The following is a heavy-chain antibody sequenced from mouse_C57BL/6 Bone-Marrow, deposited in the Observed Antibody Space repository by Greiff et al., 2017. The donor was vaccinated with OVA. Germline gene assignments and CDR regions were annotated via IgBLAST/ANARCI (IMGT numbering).Heavy chain of an antibody. CDR2: ISNLAYSI. CDR3: ARRGSSYFYFDY. J-gene: IGHJ2*01. Sequence: EVQLVESGGGLVQPGGSLKLSCAASGFTFSDYGMAWVRQAPRKGPEWVAFISNLAYSIYYADTVTGRFTISRENAKNTLYLEMSSLRSEDTAMYYCARRGSSYFYFDYWGQGTTLTVSS. V-gene: IGHV5-15*01. D-gene: IGHD1-1*01. CDR1: GFTFSDYG.